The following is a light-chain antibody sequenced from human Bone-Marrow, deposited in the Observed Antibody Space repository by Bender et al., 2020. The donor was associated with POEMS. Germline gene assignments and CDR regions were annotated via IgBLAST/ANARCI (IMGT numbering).Light chain of an antibody. Sequence: SFELTQPPSVSVSPGQTASITCSEDKLGDKYVFWYQQKPGQSPVLVIYQDIRRPSGIPERFSGSKSGNTAILTISSVEAGDEADYYCQVWDSSSDLWVFGGGTKLTVL. J-gene: IGLJ3*02. V-gene: IGLV3-1*01. CDR2: QDI. CDR1: KLGDKY. CDR3: QVWDSSSDLWV.